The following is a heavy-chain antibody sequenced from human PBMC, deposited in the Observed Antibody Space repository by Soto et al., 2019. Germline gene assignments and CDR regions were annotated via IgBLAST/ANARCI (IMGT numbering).Heavy chain of an antibody. CDR3: ARAANYDFWSGHDY. J-gene: IGHJ4*02. D-gene: IGHD3-3*01. CDR1: GFTFYTYS. V-gene: IGHV3-21*01. CDR2: ISSSTANI. Sequence: PGGSLSLSCAASGFTFYTYSMNWVRQAPGKGLEWVSSISSSTANIYYADSVKGRFTISRDNAKNSLYLQMNSLRAEDTAVYYCARAANYDFWSGHDYWGQGTLVTVSS.